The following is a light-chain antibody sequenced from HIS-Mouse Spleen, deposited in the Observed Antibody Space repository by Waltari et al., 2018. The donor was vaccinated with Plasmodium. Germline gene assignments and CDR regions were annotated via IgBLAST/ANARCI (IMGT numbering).Light chain of an antibody. V-gene: IGLV3-1*01. CDR2: QDS. J-gene: IGLJ1*01. Sequence: SYELTQPPSVSVSPGQTASSPCSCATLGATYACWYQQKPGQSPVLVIYQDSTRPSGIPERFSGSNSGNTATLTISGTQAMDEADYYCQAWDSSTDYVFGTGTKVTVL. CDR3: QAWDSSTDYV. CDR1: TLGATY.